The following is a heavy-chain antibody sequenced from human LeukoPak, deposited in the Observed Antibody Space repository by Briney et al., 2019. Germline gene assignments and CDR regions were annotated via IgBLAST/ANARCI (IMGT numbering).Heavy chain of an antibody. CDR1: GFTVSSNY. D-gene: IGHD3-9*01. CDR2: IYSGGST. V-gene: IGHV3-53*01. J-gene: IGHJ4*02. Sequence: GGSLRLSCAASGFTVSSNYMSWVRQAPGKGLEWVSVIYSGGSTYYADSVKGRFTISRDNSKNTLYLQMNSLRAEDTAVYYCATGHDILTGPQFGYWGQGTLVTVSS. CDR3: ATGHDILTGPQFGY.